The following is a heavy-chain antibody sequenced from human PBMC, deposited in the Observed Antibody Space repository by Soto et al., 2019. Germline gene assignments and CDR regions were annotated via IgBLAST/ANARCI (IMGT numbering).Heavy chain of an antibody. V-gene: IGHV5-51*01. CDR2: TYPGDSDT. CDR1: GYSFTSYW. Sequence: GESLKISCKGSGYSFTSYWIGWVRQMPGKGLEWMGITYPGDSDTRYSPSFQGQVTISADKSISTAYLQWSSLKASDTAMYYCARLAYCGGDCYSNLGYWGQGTLVTVSS. J-gene: IGHJ4*02. CDR3: ARLAYCGGDCYSNLGY. D-gene: IGHD2-21*02.